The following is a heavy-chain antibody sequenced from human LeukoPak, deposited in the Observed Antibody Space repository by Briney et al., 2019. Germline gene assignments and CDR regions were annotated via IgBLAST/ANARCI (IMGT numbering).Heavy chain of an antibody. CDR1: GGSFSGYY. J-gene: IGHJ4*02. Sequence: PSETLSLTCAVYGGSFSGYYWSWIRQPAGKGLEWIGEINHSGSTKYNPSLKSRVTISVDTSKNQFSLKLSSVTAADTAVYYCARARCSGGSCLPNHFDYWGQGTLVTVSS. CDR2: INHSGST. CDR3: ARARCSGGSCLPNHFDY. D-gene: IGHD2-15*01. V-gene: IGHV4-34*01.